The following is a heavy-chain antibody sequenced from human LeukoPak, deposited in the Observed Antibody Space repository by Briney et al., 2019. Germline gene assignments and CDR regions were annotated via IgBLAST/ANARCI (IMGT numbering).Heavy chain of an antibody. CDR2: IDPNSGGT. CDR1: GYILSDYY. CDR3: ARSRRPFNYYGMHV. Sequence: ASVQVSCKASGYILSDYYVHWIRQAPGQGLEWMGWIDPNSGGTHHAPNFQGRATMTRDSAISTVYLDLRRLTSDDTAIYYCARSRRPFNYYGMHVWGLGTSVTVSS. V-gene: IGHV1-2*02. J-gene: IGHJ6*02.